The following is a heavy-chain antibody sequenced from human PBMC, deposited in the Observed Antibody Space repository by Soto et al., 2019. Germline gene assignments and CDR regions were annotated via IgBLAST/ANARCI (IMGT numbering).Heavy chain of an antibody. Sequence: PGGSLRLSCAASGFTFSSYAMSWVRQAPGKGLEWVSAISGSGGSTYYADSVKGRFTISRDNSKNTLYLQMNSLRAEDTAVYYCAKEASVPSFFWSYAYGMDVWGQGTTVTVSS. CDR2: ISGSGGST. V-gene: IGHV3-23*01. CDR1: GFTFSSYA. D-gene: IGHD3-3*01. J-gene: IGHJ6*02. CDR3: AKEASVPSFFWSYAYGMDV.